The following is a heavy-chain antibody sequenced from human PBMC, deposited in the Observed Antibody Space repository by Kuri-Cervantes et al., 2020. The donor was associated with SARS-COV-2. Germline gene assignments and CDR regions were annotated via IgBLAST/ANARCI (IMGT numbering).Heavy chain of an antibody. V-gene: IGHV3-48*01. Sequence: GESLKISCAASGFIFSTYGMNWVRQAPGKGLEWVSYISSGITTIHYAESVKGRFTISRDNSKNTLYLQMNSLRAEDTAVYYCARDLVVSSGWDYYMDVWGKGTTVTVSS. D-gene: IGHD6-19*01. CDR1: GFIFSTYG. J-gene: IGHJ6*03. CDR2: ISSGITTI. CDR3: ARDLVVSSGWDYYMDV.